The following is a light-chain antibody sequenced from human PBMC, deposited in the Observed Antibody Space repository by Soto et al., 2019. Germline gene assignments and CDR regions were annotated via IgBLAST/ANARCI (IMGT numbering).Light chain of an antibody. CDR3: QQYNNGPPWT. Sequence: EIVMTQSPAILSVSPGERATLSCRASQSVSSHLAWYQQRPGQAPRLLIHGASTRATGVPARFSGSGSGTELTLTISSLQSEDFAVYYWQQYNNGPPWTVGQGTKVEIK. J-gene: IGKJ1*01. V-gene: IGKV3-15*01. CDR2: GAS. CDR1: QSVSSH.